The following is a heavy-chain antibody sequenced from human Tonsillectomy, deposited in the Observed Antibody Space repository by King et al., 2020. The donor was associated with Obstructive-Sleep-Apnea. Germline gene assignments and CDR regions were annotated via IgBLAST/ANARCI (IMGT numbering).Heavy chain of an antibody. CDR3: AREVVTSFDY. CDR2: IYYSGST. CDR1: GGSISNYY. V-gene: IGHV4-59*01. D-gene: IGHD4-23*01. Sequence: QLQESGPGLVRPSETLSLTRTVSGGSISNYYWSWIRQPPGKGLEWIGYIYYSGSTNYNPSLKSRVTISVDTSKNEFSLKLSSVTAADTAVYYCAREVVTSFDYWGRGTLVTVSS. J-gene: IGHJ4*02.